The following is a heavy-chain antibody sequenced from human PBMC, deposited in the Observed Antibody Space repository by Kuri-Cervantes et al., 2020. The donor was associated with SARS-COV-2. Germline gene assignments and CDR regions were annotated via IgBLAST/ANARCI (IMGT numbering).Heavy chain of an antibody. Sequence: ASVKVSCKAPGYTFTSYGISWVRQAPGQGLEWMGWISAYNGNTNYARKLQGRVTMTTDTSTSTAYMELRSLRSDDTAVYYCARAVIDFWSGGRSGFSQSGLDYWGQGTQVTVSS. V-gene: IGHV1-18*01. CDR2: ISAYNGNT. CDR3: ARAVIDFWSGGRSGFSQSGLDY. D-gene: IGHD3-3*01. J-gene: IGHJ4*02. CDR1: GYTFTSYG.